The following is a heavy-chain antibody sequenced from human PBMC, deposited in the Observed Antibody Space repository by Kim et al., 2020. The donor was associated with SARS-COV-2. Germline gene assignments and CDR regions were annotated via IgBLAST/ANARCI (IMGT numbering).Heavy chain of an antibody. Sequence: SVKVSCKASGGTFSNFPYSWVRQPPGQGLEWMGGIIHIFATAIYAHQFKDRVTITADESTNTAYMELSSLRSEETAVYCCASDSDYYYYYGMDVWGQGTTVTVSS. V-gene: IGHV1-69*13. CDR1: GGTFSNFP. CDR2: IIHIFATA. D-gene: IGHD6-19*01. J-gene: IGHJ6*02. CDR3: ASDSDYYYYYGMDV.